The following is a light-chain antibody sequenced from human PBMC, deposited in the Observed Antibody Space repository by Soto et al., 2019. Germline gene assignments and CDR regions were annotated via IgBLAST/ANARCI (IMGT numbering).Light chain of an antibody. CDR2: GGF. V-gene: IGKV3-15*01. CDR1: QTLRNK. J-gene: IGKJ3*01. Sequence: MVLTQSPGTLSVSPGERVILSCRASQTLRNKLAWYQQKPGQAPRLLIYGGFTRATGIPARFSGSGSGTESPLTINSLQSEDFAIYYCQQHNAWPLTFGPGTKLDLK. CDR3: QQHNAWPLT.